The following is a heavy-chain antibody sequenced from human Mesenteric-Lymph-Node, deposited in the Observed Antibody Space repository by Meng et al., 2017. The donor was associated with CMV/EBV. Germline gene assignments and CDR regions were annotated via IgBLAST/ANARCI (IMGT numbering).Heavy chain of an antibody. Sequence: TFSSYAISWVRQAPGQGLEWMGGIIPIFGTANYAQKFQGRVTITTDESTSTAYMELSSLRSEDTAVYYCASGYCSSTSCYTLNWFDPWGQGTLVTVSS. CDR1: TFSSYA. D-gene: IGHD2-2*02. CDR2: IIPIFGTA. CDR3: ASGYCSSTSCYTLNWFDP. J-gene: IGHJ5*02. V-gene: IGHV1-69*05.